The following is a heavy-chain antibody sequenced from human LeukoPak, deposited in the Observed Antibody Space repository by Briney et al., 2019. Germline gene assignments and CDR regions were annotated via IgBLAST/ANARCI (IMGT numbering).Heavy chain of an antibody. CDR1: GFTFSNYA. CDR2: ISGSGGST. J-gene: IGHJ4*02. Sequence: GESLRLSCAASGFTFSNYAMSWVRQAPGKELEWVSVISGSGGSTYYADSVKGRFTISRDNSKNTLYLQMNSLRAEDTAVYYCAKVAHSSGYPFDYWGQGTLVTVSS. CDR3: AKVAHSSGYPFDY. D-gene: IGHD3-22*01. V-gene: IGHV3-23*01.